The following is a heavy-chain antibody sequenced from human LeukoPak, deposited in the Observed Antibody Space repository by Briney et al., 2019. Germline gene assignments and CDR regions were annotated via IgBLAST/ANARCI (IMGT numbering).Heavy chain of an antibody. V-gene: IGHV1-69*13. CDR2: IIPIFGTA. CDR1: GGTFSSYA. D-gene: IGHD1-26*01. J-gene: IGHJ4*02. Sequence: GASVTVSCKASGGTFSSYAISWVRQAPGQGLEWMGGIIPIFGTANYAQKFQGRVTITADESTSTAYMEPSSLRSEDTAVYYCARETSGSYYDYWGQGTLVTVSS. CDR3: ARETSGSYYDY.